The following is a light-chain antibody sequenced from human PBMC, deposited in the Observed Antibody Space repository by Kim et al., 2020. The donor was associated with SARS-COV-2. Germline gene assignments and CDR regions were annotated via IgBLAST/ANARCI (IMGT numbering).Light chain of an antibody. Sequence: QSALTQPRSVSGSPGQSVTISCTGTSSDVGGYNYVSWYQQHPGKAPKLMIYDVSKRPPGVPDRFSGSKSGNTASLTISGLQAEDEADYYCCSYAGSYTWVFGGGTQLTVL. V-gene: IGLV2-11*01. CDR2: DVS. CDR3: CSYAGSYTWV. CDR1: SSDVGGYNY. J-gene: IGLJ2*01.